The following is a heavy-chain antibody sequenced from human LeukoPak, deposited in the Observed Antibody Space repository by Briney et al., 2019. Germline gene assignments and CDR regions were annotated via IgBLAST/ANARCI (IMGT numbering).Heavy chain of an antibody. CDR2: IYTSGST. V-gene: IGHV4-61*02. D-gene: IGHD2-2*02. J-gene: IGHJ4*02. Sequence: PSETLSLTCTVSGGSISSGSYYWSWIRQPAGKGLEWIGRIYTSGSTNYNPSLKSRVPISVDTSKNQFSLKLSSVTAADTAVYYCAREDYCSSTSCYTHLDYWGQGTLVTVSS. CDR1: GGSISSGSYY. CDR3: AREDYCSSTSCYTHLDY.